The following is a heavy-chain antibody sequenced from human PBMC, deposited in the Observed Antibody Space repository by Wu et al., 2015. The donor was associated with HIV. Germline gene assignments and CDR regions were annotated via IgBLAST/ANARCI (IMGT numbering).Heavy chain of an antibody. D-gene: IGHD3-22*01. CDR1: GGSFSSYA. J-gene: IGHJ1*01. Sequence: QVQLVQSGAEVKKPGSSVKVSCKTSGGSFSSYAMNWVRQAPGQGLEWMGRIITMFDATDYAQKFQGRLTITADQSTSTVYMELSSLRSEDTAVYFCARFFYYDSGAFYPDNEYIPHWGQGTLVTVSS. CDR2: IITMFDAT. V-gene: IGHV1-69*13. CDR3: ARFFYYDSGAFYPDNEYIPH.